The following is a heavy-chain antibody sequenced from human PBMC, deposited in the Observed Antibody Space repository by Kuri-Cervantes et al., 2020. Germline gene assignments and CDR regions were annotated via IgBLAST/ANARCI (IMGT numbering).Heavy chain of an antibody. Sequence: ASVKVSCKASGYTFTNYLMHWVRQAPGQRLEWMGWINPSNGDTFYSQKFQGRVTITRDTSATTAYMELSSLRSEDTAVYYCARGRPKMVAATAIDYWGQGTLVTVSS. CDR3: ARGRPKMVAATAIDY. V-gene: IGHV1-3*01. CDR2: INPSNGDT. CDR1: GYTFTNYL. D-gene: IGHD2-15*01. J-gene: IGHJ4*02.